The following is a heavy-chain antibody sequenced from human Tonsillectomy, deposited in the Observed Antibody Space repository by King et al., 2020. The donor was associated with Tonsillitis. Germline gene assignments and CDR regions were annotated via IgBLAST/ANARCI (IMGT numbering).Heavy chain of an antibody. D-gene: IGHD3-10*01. V-gene: IGHV3-30*02. CDR3: AKDVYYYGSGTDY. Sequence: VQLVESGGGVVQPGGSLRLSCAASGFTFSSYGMHWVRQAPGKGLEWVAFIRYDGSNKYYADSVKGRFTISRDNSKNTLYLQMNSLRAEDTAVYYCAKDVYYYGSGTDYWGQGTLVTASS. J-gene: IGHJ4*02. CDR1: GFTFSSYG. CDR2: IRYDGSNK.